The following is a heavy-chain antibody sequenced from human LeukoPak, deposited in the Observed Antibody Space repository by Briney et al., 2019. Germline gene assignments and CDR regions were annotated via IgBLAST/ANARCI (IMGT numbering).Heavy chain of an antibody. CDR2: ISAYNGNT. Sequence: AAMKVSCKASGYTFTSYGISWGRQAPGQGVEWMGWISAYNGNTNYAQKLKGRGTMTSDTSSRKAYMALRSLRSDDTAVYYCARVGTAVRSFDWLMSFDYWGQGTLVTVSS. CDR3: ARVGTAVRSFDWLMSFDY. V-gene: IGHV1-18*01. CDR1: GYTFTSYG. D-gene: IGHD3-9*01. J-gene: IGHJ4*02.